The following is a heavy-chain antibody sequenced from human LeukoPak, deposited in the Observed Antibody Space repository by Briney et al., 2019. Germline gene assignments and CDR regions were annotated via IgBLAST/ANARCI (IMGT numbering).Heavy chain of an antibody. J-gene: IGHJ3*02. D-gene: IGHD3-22*01. CDR3: ARDSEHFDSGAYYDALDI. Sequence: GGSLRLSCAASGFTFSGYWMNWLRQAPGKGLEWVANVKQDGSEKYYVDSVKGRFTISRGNAKNSLYLEMNSLRADDTAIYYCARDSEHFDSGAYYDALDIWGQGTMVTVSS. CDR1: GFTFSGYW. CDR2: VKQDGSEK. V-gene: IGHV3-7*01.